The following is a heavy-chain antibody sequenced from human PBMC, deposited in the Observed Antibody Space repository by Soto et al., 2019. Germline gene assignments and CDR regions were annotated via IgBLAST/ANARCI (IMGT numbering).Heavy chain of an antibody. J-gene: IGHJ4*02. Sequence: PGGSLRLSCAASGFTFSSYAMSWVRQAPGKGLEWVSAISGSGGSTYYADSVKGRFTISRDNSKNTLYLQMNSLRAEDTAVYYCAKDRDVVVPAATYFDYWGQGTLVTVSS. V-gene: IGHV3-23*01. D-gene: IGHD2-2*01. CDR1: GFTFSSYA. CDR3: AKDRDVVVPAATYFDY. CDR2: ISGSGGST.